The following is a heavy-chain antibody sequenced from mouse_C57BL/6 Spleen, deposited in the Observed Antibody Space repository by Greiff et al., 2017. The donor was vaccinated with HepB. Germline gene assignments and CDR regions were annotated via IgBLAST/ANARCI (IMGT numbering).Heavy chain of an antibody. Sequence: VQLQQSGPGLVAPSQSLSITCTVSGFSLTSYGVHWVRQPPGKGLEWLVVIWSDGSTTYNSALKSRLSISKDNSKSQVFLKMNSLQTDDTAMYYCARQGAGPYYYAMDYWGQGTSVTVSS. CDR2: IWSDGST. J-gene: IGHJ4*01. CDR1: GFSLTSYG. V-gene: IGHV2-6-1*01. D-gene: IGHD4-1*01. CDR3: ARQGAGPYYYAMDY.